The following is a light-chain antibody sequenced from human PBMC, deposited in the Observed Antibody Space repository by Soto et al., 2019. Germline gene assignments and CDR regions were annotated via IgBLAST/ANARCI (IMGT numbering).Light chain of an antibody. V-gene: IGLV1-44*01. CDR3: STWDDSMIGRGV. CDR2: NNN. CDR1: SSNIGNND. Sequence: QSVLTQPPSASGTPGQRVTISCSGSSSNIGNNDVSWYQQFPATAPNLLIYNNNQRPSWVPDRCSGAKSGTSASPATSGLQYEEEADDYSSTWDDSMIGRGVFGGGTKLTVL. J-gene: IGLJ3*02.